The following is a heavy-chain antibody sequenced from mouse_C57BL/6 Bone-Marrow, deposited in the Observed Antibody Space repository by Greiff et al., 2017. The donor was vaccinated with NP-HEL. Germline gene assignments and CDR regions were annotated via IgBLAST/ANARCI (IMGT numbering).Heavy chain of an antibody. V-gene: IGHV1-15*01. CDR3: TRHGSIYNYFDY. CDR2: IDPEPGGT. J-gene: IGHJ2*01. Sequence: VQLVESGAELVRPGASVTLSCKASGYTFTDYEMHWVKQTPVHGLEWIGAIDPEPGGTAYNQKFKGKAILTADKSSSTAYMELRSLTSEDSAVYYCTRHGSIYNYFDYWGKGTTLTVAS. CDR1: GYTFTDYE. D-gene: IGHD1-1*01.